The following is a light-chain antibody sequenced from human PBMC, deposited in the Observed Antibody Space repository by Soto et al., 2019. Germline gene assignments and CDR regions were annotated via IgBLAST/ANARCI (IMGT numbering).Light chain of an antibody. J-gene: IGKJ2*01. CDR3: QQYNNWPPYT. V-gene: IGKV3-15*01. CDR1: QSVSSN. Sequence: EIVMTQSPATLSVSPGERATLSCRASQSVSSNLAWYQQKPGQAPRLLIYGASTRVTGIPARLSGSGSGTEITLTISSLQSEDFAVYYCQQYNNWPPYTFGQGTKREIK. CDR2: GAS.